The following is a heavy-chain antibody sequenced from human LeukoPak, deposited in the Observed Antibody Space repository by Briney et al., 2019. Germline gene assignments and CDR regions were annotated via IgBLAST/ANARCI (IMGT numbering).Heavy chain of an antibody. CDR3: AREIITAGYYYYYMDV. CDR2: IFYSGST. D-gene: IGHD6-25*01. J-gene: IGHJ6*03. V-gene: IGHV4-61*01. CDR1: GGSVNSGNYY. Sequence: SETLSLTCTVSGGSVNSGNYYWSWIRQPPGKGLEWIGYIFYSGSTKYNPSLKSRVTISVDTSKNQFSLKVSSVTAADTAVYYCAREIITAGYYYYYMDVWGKGTTVTVSS.